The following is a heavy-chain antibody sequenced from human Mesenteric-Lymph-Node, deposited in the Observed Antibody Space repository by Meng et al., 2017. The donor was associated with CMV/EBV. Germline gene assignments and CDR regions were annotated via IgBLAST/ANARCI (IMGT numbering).Heavy chain of an antibody. CDR2: INPKNGAT. V-gene: IGHV1-2*02. D-gene: IGHD2-15*01. J-gene: IGHJ4*02. Sequence: ASVKVSCKASGYTFTGYYLHWVRQAPGQGLEWMGWINPKNGATNYTRKFQGRVNMTRDTSINTVYLELSNLRSDDTALYYCARPQGLYCSATMCFKSYFDDWGQGTQVTVSS. CDR1: GYTFTGYY. CDR3: ARPQGLYCSATMCFKSYFDD.